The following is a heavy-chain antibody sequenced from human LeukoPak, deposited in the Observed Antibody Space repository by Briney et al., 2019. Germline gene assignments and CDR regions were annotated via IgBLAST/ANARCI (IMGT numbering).Heavy chain of an antibody. V-gene: IGHV5-51*01. CDR2: IYPGDSDT. CDR1: GYSFTSYW. Sequence: GDSLRISCKGSGYSFTSYWIGWVRQMPGKGLEWMGIIYPGDSDTRYSPPFQGQVTISADKSITTAYLQWSSLQASDTTMYYCAGQADYNVLTGYHKGHLDYWGQGTLVTVSS. D-gene: IGHD3-9*01. CDR3: AGQADYNVLTGYHKGHLDY. J-gene: IGHJ4*02.